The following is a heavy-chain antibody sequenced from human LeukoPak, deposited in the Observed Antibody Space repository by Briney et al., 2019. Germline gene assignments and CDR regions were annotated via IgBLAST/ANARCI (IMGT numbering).Heavy chain of an antibody. CDR2: ISGSGGST. V-gene: IGHV3-23*01. J-gene: IGHJ5*02. D-gene: IGHD2-2*01. CDR3: AKGGVVPAANNKWFDP. Sequence: GGSLRLSCAASGFTFSSYAMSWVRQAPGKGLEWVSAISGSGGSTYYADSVKGRFTISRDNSKNTLYLQMNSLRAEDTAVYYCAKGGVVPAANNKWFDPWGQGTLVTVSS. CDR1: GFTFSSYA.